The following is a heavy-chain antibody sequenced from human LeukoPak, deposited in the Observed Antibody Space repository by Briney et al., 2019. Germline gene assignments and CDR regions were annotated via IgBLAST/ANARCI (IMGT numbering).Heavy chain of an antibody. CDR1: GGTFSSYA. CDR3: ARWVPQDMVATISVYYYGMDV. CDR2: IIPIFGTA. J-gene: IGHJ6*02. D-gene: IGHD5-12*01. V-gene: IGHV1-69*13. Sequence: SVKVSCKASGGTFSSYAISWVRQAPGQGLEWMGGIIPIFGTANYAQKFQGRVTITADESTSTAYMELSSLRSEDTAVYYCARWVPQDMVATISVYYYGMDVWGQGTTVTVSS.